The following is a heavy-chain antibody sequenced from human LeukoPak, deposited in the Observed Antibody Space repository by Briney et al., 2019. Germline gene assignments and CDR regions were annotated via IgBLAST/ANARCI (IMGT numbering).Heavy chain of an antibody. D-gene: IGHD1-14*01. V-gene: IGHV3-48*01. J-gene: IGHJ3*02. CDR1: GFTFSSYD. CDR2: ISTISSTK. Sequence: PGGSLRLSCTASGFTFSSYDMNWVRQAPGKGLEWVSYISTISSTKYYADSVKGRFTISRDNSKNTLYLQMNSLRAEDTAVYYCARDENPPGASDAFDIWGQGTMVTVSS. CDR3: ARDENPPGASDAFDI.